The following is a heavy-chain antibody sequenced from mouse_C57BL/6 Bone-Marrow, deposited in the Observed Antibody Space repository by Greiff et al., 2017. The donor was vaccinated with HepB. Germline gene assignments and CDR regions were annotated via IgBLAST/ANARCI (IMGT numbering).Heavy chain of an antibody. Sequence: QVQLKESGAELVKPGASVKLSCKASGYTFTSYWMHWVKQRPGRGLEWIGRIDPNSGGTKYNEKFKSKATLTVDKPSSTAYMQLSSLTSEDSAVYYCARLTDDYPLYAMDYWGKGTSVTVSS. D-gene: IGHD2-4*01. CDR1: GYTFTSYW. J-gene: IGHJ4*01. V-gene: IGHV1-72*01. CDR2: IDPNSGGT. CDR3: ARLTDDYPLYAMDY.